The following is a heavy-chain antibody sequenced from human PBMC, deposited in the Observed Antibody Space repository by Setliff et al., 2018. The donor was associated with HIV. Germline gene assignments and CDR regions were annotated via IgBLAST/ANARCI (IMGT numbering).Heavy chain of an antibody. V-gene: IGHV4-4*07. Sequence: LSLTCSVSGGSLSHFYWSWIRQPPGKGLDWVGHIYSTGVTNYNPSLKSRVTLSADTSKNQLSLSLTSVTAADTAVYYCARVRLTMIMMVDYFDQWGQGTLVTVSS. J-gene: IGHJ4*02. CDR1: GGSLSHFY. D-gene: IGHD3-22*01. CDR3: ARVRLTMIMMVDYFDQ. CDR2: IYSTGVT.